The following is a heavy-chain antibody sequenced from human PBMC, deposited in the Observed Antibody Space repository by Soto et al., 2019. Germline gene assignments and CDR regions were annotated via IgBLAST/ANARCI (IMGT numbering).Heavy chain of an antibody. V-gene: IGHV5-51*01. CDR2: IYPGDSDT. CDR1: GYSFVSYW. D-gene: IGHD5-18*01. Sequence: PGESLKISCKGSGYSFVSYWIAWVRQMPGKGLEWMGSIYPGDSDTTYSPSIQGQVTISADKSSTTVYLQWNTLKASDTAVYYCAKTDGYEVEYWGQGTHVTVSS. J-gene: IGHJ4*02. CDR3: AKTDGYEVEY.